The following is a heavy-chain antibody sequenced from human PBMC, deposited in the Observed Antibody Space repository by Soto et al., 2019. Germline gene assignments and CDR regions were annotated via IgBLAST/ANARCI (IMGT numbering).Heavy chain of an antibody. D-gene: IGHD2-15*01. CDR3: ARDRRYCSGGSCYKWFDP. CDR1: GGTFSSYA. J-gene: IGHJ5*02. V-gene: IGHV1-69*12. Sequence: QVQLVQSGAEVKKPGSSVKVSCKASGGTFSSYAISWVRQAPGQGLEWMGGIIPIFGTANYAQKFQGRVTITADESTSTAYMELSRLRSEDTAVYYCARDRRYCSGGSCYKWFDPWGQGTLVTVSS. CDR2: IIPIFGTA.